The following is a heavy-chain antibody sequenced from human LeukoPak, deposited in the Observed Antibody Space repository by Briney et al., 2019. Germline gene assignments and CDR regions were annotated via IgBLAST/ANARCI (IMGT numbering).Heavy chain of an antibody. CDR3: AKGTGGSSWSPNRD. D-gene: IGHD6-13*01. J-gene: IGHJ4*02. Sequence: GGSLRLSCAASGFSLSSYAMSWVRQGPGKGPEWVSALSGDGTTHYADSVKGRFTISRDNGKNTLYLQMNSLRGEDTAVYYCAKGTGGSSWSPNRDWGQGTLVTVSS. CDR2: LSGDGTT. CDR1: GFSLSSYA. V-gene: IGHV3-23*01.